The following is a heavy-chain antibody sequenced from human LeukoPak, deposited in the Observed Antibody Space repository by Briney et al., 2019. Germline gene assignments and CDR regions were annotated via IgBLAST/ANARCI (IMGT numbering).Heavy chain of an antibody. J-gene: IGHJ4*02. CDR2: IYDDGTT. V-gene: IGHV3-66*04. CDR3: VKQHQEDYDDSGYYYSYFDY. D-gene: IGHD3-22*01. Sequence: GGSLRLSCAVSGFTVSSNYMSWVRQAPGKGLEWVPVIYDDGTTYYAGSVKGRFTISRDSSKNTLFLQMNSLRAEDTAVYYCVKQHQEDYDDSGYYYSYFDYWGQGTLVTVSP. CDR1: GFTVSSNY.